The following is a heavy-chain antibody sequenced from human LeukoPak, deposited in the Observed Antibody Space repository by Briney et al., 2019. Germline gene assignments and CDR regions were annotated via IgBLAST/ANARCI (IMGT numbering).Heavy chain of an antibody. CDR1: GYSFTGYY. Sequence: ASVKVSCKASGYSFTGYYIHWVRQAPEQGLEWMGRINPSSGDTNYAQKFQGRVTMTRDTSINTAYMELSRLRSDDTAVFYCARLYCTNDVCSSFDYWGQGTLVTVSS. J-gene: IGHJ4*02. CDR2: INPSSGDT. CDR3: ARLYCTNDVCSSFDY. V-gene: IGHV1-2*06. D-gene: IGHD2-8*01.